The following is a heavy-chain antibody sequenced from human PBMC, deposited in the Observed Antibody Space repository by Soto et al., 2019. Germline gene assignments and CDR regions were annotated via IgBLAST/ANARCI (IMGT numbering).Heavy chain of an antibody. CDR3: AKAGAAVNTIWIMKGDY. V-gene: IGHV3-30*18. D-gene: IGHD6-13*01. CDR2: ISYDGSKK. Sequence: QVQLVESGGGVVQPGTSLRLSCVASGFTFRDYGMHWVRQAPGKGLEWVTVISYDGSKKYYADSVKGRFTISRDDAQNTLYLQMNSLRVEDTAVYYCAKAGAAVNTIWIMKGDYWGLGTLVTVSS. J-gene: IGHJ4*02. CDR1: GFTFRDYG.